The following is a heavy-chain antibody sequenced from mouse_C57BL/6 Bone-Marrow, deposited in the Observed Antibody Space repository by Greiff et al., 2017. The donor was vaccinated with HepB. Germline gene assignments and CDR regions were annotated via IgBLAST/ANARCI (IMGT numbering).Heavy chain of an antibody. CDR3: ARGYGSPFDY. Sequence: VQLKESGGGLVKPGGSLKLSCAASGFTFSSYAMSWVRQTPEKRLEWVATISDGGSYTYYPDNVKGRFTISRDNAKNNLYLQMSHLKSEDTAMYYCARGYGSPFDYWGQGTTLTVSS. CDR2: ISDGGSYT. CDR1: GFTFSSYA. V-gene: IGHV5-4*01. D-gene: IGHD1-1*01. J-gene: IGHJ2*01.